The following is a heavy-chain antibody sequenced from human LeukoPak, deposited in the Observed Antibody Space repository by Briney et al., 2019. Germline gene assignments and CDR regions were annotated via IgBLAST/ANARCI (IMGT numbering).Heavy chain of an antibody. Sequence: GGSLRLSCVASGFTFSTYEMNWVRQAPGKGLEWLSYISSSSHTIYYADSVKGRFTISRDDAKNSLYLQMNSLRVEDTAVYYCARAEDYWGQGTLVTVSS. V-gene: IGHV3-48*03. J-gene: IGHJ4*02. CDR1: GFTFSTYE. CDR2: ISSSSHTI. CDR3: ARAEDY.